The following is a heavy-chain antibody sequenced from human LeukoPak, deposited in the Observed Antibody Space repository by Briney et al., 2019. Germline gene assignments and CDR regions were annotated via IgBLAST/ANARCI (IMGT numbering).Heavy chain of an antibody. J-gene: IGHJ4*02. CDR2: ISYDGSVK. CDR3: ARARPSMWIDY. CDR1: GFTFSSYA. D-gene: IGHD5-12*01. V-gene: IGHV3-30*04. Sequence: PGGSLRLSCAASGFTFSSYAMYWVRQAPGKGLEWVAVISYDGSVKFYADSVKGRFTISRDSSKNTLYLQMNSLRPEDTAVYYCARARPSMWIDYWGQGTLVTVSS.